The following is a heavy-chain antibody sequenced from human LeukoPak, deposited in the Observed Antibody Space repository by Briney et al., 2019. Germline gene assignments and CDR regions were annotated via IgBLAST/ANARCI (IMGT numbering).Heavy chain of an antibody. CDR1: GFTFSTYA. Sequence: GGSLRLSCAASGFTFSTYAMSWVRQAPGKGLEWVSTIGDSGGGTYYAESVKGRFIISRDTSKNTLFLQMNSLRAEDTALYYCARNDFGSGWLGDYWGQGTLVTVFS. CDR2: IGDSGGGT. V-gene: IGHV3-23*01. J-gene: IGHJ4*02. D-gene: IGHD6-19*01. CDR3: ARNDFGSGWLGDY.